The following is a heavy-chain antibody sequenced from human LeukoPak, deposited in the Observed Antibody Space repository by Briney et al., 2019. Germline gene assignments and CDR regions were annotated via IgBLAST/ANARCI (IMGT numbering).Heavy chain of an antibody. D-gene: IGHD6-13*01. V-gene: IGHV3-30*02. CDR3: AKDYGSWPYYLDY. Sequence: GGSLRLSCAASGFTFSSYGMHWVRQAPGKGLEWVAFIRYDGSNKYYADSVKGRFTISRDNSKNTLYLQMNSLRAEDTAVYYCAKDYGSWPYYLDYWGQGTLVTVSS. CDR2: IRYDGSNK. CDR1: GFTFSSYG. J-gene: IGHJ4*02.